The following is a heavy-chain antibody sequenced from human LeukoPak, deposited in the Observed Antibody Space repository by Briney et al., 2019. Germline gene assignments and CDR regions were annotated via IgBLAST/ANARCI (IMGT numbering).Heavy chain of an antibody. CDR3: ASGGSSWSIDY. Sequence: GRSLRLSCAASGFIFSSYAMHWVRQAPGKGLEWVAVISYDGSNKYYADSVKGRFTISRDNSKNTLYLQMNSLRAEDTAVYYCASGGSSWSIDYWGQGTLVTVSS. CDR2: ISYDGSNK. CDR1: GFIFSSYA. J-gene: IGHJ4*02. D-gene: IGHD6-13*01. V-gene: IGHV3-30-3*01.